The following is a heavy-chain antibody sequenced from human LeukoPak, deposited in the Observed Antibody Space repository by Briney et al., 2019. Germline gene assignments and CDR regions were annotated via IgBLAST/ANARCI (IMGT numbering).Heavy chain of an antibody. CDR2: IASGGAP. V-gene: IGHV3-23*01. CDR3: ARDPNGDYIGAFEF. J-gene: IGHJ3*01. CDR1: GFTFSKYD. D-gene: IGHD4-17*01. Sequence: PGRSLRLFCAASGFTFSKYDVMWVRQAPGQGLEWVEAIASGGAPRYADCVKGRFTISRDNSKNTLYLQMNSLRAEDTAQYFCARDPNGDYIGAFEFWGRGTVVTVSS.